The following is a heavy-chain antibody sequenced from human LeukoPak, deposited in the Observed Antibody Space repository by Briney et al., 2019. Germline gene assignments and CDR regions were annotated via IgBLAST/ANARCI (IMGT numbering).Heavy chain of an antibody. Sequence: PGGSLRLSCAASGFTFSSYAMTWVRQAPGKGLEWVSSISGTGGSTFYADSVKGRFTISRDNAKNSLYLQMNSLRAEDTAVYYCARGGFDFWGQGTMVTVSS. CDR1: GFTFSSYA. CDR3: ARGGFDF. V-gene: IGHV3-23*01. CDR2: ISGTGGST. J-gene: IGHJ3*01.